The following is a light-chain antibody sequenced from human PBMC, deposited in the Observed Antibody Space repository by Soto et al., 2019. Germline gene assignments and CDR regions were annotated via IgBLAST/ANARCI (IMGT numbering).Light chain of an antibody. J-gene: IGKJ2*01. CDR3: QQHNNWPFT. CDR1: QSVSSN. CDR2: GAS. V-gene: IGKV3-15*01. Sequence: EIVMTQSPATLSVSPGERATLSCRASQSVSSNLAWYQQRPGQAPMLLIYGASTRATGIPARLSGSGSGTEFTLTISSLQSEDFAFYYCQQHNNWPFTFGQGTKLEIK.